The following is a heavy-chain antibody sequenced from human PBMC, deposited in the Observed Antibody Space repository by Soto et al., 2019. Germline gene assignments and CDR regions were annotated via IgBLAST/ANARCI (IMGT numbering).Heavy chain of an antibody. J-gene: IGHJ5*02. Sequence: EVQLVESGGGLVQAGGSLRLSCAAFGFTFSDYWMHWVRQAPGKGLGWVSRINSDGSSTNYADSVKGRFTISRDNAKNTLYLQMDSLRAEDTAVYYCAASNWLDPWGQGTLVTVSS. CDR1: GFTFSDYW. CDR3: AASNWLDP. V-gene: IGHV3-74*01. CDR2: INSDGSST.